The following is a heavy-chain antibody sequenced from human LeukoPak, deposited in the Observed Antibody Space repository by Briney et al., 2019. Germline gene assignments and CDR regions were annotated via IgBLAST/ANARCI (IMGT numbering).Heavy chain of an antibody. V-gene: IGHV3-21*01. CDR3: ARLRPYYYDSSGYDD. CDR1: GFTFSSYS. CDR2: INSSSSYI. J-gene: IGHJ4*01. Sequence: PGGSLRLSCAASGFTFSSYSMSWVRQAPGKGLEWVSSINSSSSYIYYADSVKGRFTISRDNAKNSLYLQMNSLRAEDTAVYYCARLRPYYYDSSGYDDWGKGTLVTVSS. D-gene: IGHD3-22*01.